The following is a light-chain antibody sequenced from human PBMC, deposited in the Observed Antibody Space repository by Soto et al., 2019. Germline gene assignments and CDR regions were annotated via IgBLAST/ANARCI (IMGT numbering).Light chain of an antibody. V-gene: IGKV1-39*01. CDR1: QSISSY. CDR3: QQSYSTPPFT. CDR2: AAS. Sequence: DIQMTQSPSSLSASVGDRVTITCRASQSISSYLNWYQQKPGKAPKLLIYAASSLQSGVPSRFSGSGSGTAFTLTISSLQPEDFATYYCQQSYSTPPFTFGPGTKVDIK. J-gene: IGKJ3*01.